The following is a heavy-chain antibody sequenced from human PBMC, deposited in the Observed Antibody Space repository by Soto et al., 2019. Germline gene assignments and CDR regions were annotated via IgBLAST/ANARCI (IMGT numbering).Heavy chain of an antibody. Sequence: SETLSLTCTVSGGSISSGDYYWSWIRQPPGKGLEWIGYIYYRGNTDYNPSLKSRVTISLDTPKNQFSLKLSSVTAADTAVYYCARHPGYYDILTGYTTYYFDYWGQGILVTSPQ. CDR2: IYYRGNT. CDR3: ARHPGYYDILTGYTTYYFDY. J-gene: IGHJ4*02. CDR1: GGSISSGDYY. D-gene: IGHD3-9*01. V-gene: IGHV4-30-4*01.